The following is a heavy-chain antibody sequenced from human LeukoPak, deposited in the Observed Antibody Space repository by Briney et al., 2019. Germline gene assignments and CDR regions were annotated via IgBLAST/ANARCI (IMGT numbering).Heavy chain of an antibody. CDR1: GGSISSSSYY. CDR2: IYYSGST. Sequence: SETLSLTCTVSGGSISSSSYYWGWIRQPPGKGLEWIGSIYYSGSTYYNTSLKSRVTISVDTSKNQFSLKLSSVTAADTAVYYCARLYYFDYWGQGTLVTVSS. CDR3: ARLYYFDY. J-gene: IGHJ4*02. V-gene: IGHV4-39*07.